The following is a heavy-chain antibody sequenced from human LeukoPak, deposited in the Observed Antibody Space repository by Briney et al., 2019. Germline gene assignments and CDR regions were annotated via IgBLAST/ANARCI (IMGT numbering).Heavy chain of an antibody. Sequence: GGSLRLSCAASGFSFNTYWMHWVRQAPVKGLLWVSSINTDGSSTSYADSVKGRFTISRDNAKNTLYLQMNSQRVEDSAVYYCVRPSYDILTGYSPFDPWGQGTLVTVST. V-gene: IGHV3-74*01. D-gene: IGHD3-9*01. CDR1: GFSFNTYW. CDR2: INTDGSST. CDR3: VRPSYDILTGYSPFDP. J-gene: IGHJ5*02.